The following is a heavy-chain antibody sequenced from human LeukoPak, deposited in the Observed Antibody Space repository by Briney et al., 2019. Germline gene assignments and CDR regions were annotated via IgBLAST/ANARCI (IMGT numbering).Heavy chain of an antibody. Sequence: PSETLSLTCTVSGGSISSYYWSWIQQPPGKGLEWIGYIYYSGSTNYNPSLKSRVTISVDTSKNQFSLKLSSVTAADTAVYYCARQTVAGTVKYFDYWGQGTLVTVSS. CDR3: ARQTVAGTVKYFDY. D-gene: IGHD6-19*01. CDR2: IYYSGST. CDR1: GGSISSYY. J-gene: IGHJ4*02. V-gene: IGHV4-59*08.